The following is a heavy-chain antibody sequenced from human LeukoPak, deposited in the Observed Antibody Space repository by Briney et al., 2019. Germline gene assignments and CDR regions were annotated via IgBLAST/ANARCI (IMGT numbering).Heavy chain of an antibody. J-gene: IGHJ5*02. Sequence: ASVKVSCKASGYTFTSYGISWVRQAPGQGLEWMGWISAYNGNTNYAQKLQGRVTMTTDTSTSTAYMELRSLRSDDTAVYYCERSNPLILRGLSRFDLWGQGTLVTVSS. D-gene: IGHD3-16*01. CDR2: ISAYNGNT. V-gene: IGHV1-18*01. CDR3: ERSNPLILRGLSRFDL. CDR1: GYTFTSYG.